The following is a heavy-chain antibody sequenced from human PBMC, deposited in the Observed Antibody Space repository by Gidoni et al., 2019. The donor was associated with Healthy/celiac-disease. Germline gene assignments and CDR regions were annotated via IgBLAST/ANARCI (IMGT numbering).Heavy chain of an antibody. J-gene: IGHJ4*02. CDR3: ALTYSSSFTFDY. CDR2: IDWDDVK. CDR1: GFSLSTSGMR. V-gene: IGHV2-70*04. Sequence: QVTLKESGPALVKPTQTLTLTCTFSGFSLSTSGMRVSWIRQPPGKALEWLARIDWDDVKFYSTSLKTRLTISKDTSKNQVVLTMTNMDPVDTATYYCALTYSSSFTFDYWGQGTLVTVSS. D-gene: IGHD6-13*01.